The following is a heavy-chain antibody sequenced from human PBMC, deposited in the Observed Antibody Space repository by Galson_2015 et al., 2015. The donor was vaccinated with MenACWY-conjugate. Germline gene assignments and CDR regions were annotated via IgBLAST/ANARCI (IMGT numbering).Heavy chain of an antibody. CDR2: ITPTNDNT. V-gene: IGHV1-18*01. J-gene: IGHJ4*02. CDR3: ARDHDFVGGTYPFDF. CDR1: GYLFTRYG. Sequence: SVKVSCKASGYLFTRYGISWVRQAPGQGLEWMGWITPTNDNTHYAQRFQGRVTMTTDTSTSTAYMELRSLRSDDTAVYFCARDHDFVGGTYPFDFWGQGTLVTVSS. D-gene: IGHD3-16*02.